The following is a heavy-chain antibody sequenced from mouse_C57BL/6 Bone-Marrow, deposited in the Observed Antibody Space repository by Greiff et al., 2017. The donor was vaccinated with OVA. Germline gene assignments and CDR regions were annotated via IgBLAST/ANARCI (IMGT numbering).Heavy chain of an antibody. CDR2: INPNNGGT. V-gene: IGHV1-26*01. J-gene: IGHJ2*01. D-gene: IGHD1-1*02. CDR3: ARRWLDY. Sequence: EVQLQQSGPELVKPGASVKISCKASGYTFTDYYMNWVKQSHGKSLEWIGDINPNNGGTSYNQKFKGKATLTVDKSSSTAYMELRSLTSADSAVYYCARRWLDYWGQGTTLTVSS. CDR1: GYTFTDYY.